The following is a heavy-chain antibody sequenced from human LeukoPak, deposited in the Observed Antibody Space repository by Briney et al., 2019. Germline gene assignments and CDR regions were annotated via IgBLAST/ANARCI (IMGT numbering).Heavy chain of an antibody. Sequence: ASVKVSCKASGYTFTSYGISWVRQAPGQGLEWMGWISAYNGNTNYAQKLQGRVTMTTDTSTSTAYMELRSLRSDDTAVYYCARSRGYSYGFFVVGPTDYWGQGTLVTVSS. CDR3: ARSRGYSYGFFVVGPTDY. CDR1: GYTFTSYG. V-gene: IGHV1-18*01. J-gene: IGHJ4*02. CDR2: ISAYNGNT. D-gene: IGHD5-18*01.